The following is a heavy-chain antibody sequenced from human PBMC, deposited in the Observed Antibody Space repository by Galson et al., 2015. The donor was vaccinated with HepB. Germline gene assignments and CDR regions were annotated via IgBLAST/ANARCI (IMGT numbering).Heavy chain of an antibody. CDR2: INSDGSST. CDR3: ARDGYCSGGSCRYYGMDV. Sequence: SLRLSCAASGFTFSSYWMHWVRQAPGKGLVWVSRINSDGSSTSYADSVKGRFTISRDNAKNTLYLQMNSLRAEDTAVYYCARDGYCSGGSCRYYGMDVWGQGTTVTVSS. J-gene: IGHJ6*02. V-gene: IGHV3-74*01. D-gene: IGHD2-15*01. CDR1: GFTFSSYW.